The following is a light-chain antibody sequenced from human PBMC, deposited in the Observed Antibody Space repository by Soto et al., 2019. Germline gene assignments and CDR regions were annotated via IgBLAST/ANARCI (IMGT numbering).Light chain of an antibody. Sequence: DVVMTQSPLSLPVTLGQPASISCKSSQSLVFSDGNAYLNWFQQRPGQSPRRLIYRASNPDSGGPDRLSGGWSGTDFTLLINGVQAEDVGVYYCMQATHWPPTFGRGTRVEIK. J-gene: IGKJ1*01. CDR2: RAS. CDR1: QSLVFSDGNAY. V-gene: IGKV2-30*01. CDR3: MQATHWPPT.